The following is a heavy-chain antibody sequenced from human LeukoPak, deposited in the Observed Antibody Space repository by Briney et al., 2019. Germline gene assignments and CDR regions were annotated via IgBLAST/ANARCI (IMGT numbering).Heavy chain of an antibody. Sequence: GGSLRLSCAASGFTFSSYWMIWVRQAPRQGLEWVANIQQDGSEKYYVDSVKGRFTISRDNAKNSLYLQMNSLRAEDTAVYYCARNPPRYFNWGQGTLVTVSS. D-gene: IGHD1-26*01. V-gene: IGHV3-7*05. J-gene: IGHJ4*02. CDR3: ARNPPRYFN. CDR1: GFTFSSYW. CDR2: IQQDGSEK.